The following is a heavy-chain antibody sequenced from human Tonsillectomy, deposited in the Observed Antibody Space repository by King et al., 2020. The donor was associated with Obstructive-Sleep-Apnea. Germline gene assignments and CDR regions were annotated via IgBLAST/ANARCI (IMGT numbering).Heavy chain of an antibody. CDR3: ARLFGTSRGLITYFDH. CDR1: GFSISSGFY. Sequence: HVQLQASGPGLVKPSETLSLTCTVSGFSISSGFYWGWVRQPPGKGLEWIGTIYRNGKTYSNPSLKNRATISMDSPNDQFSLKLSSVTAADTAMYYCARLFGTSRGLITYFDHWGQGTRVSVSS. J-gene: IGHJ4*02. D-gene: IGHD2-8*01. V-gene: IGHV4-38-2*02. CDR2: IYRNGKT.